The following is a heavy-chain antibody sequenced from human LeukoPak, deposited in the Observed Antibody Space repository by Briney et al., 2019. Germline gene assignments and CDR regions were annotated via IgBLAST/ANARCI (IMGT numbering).Heavy chain of an antibody. CDR2: ISGSGGST. Sequence: GGSLRLSCAASGFTFSSYAMSWVRQAPGKGLEWVSAISGSGGSTYYADSVKGRFTISRDNSKNTLYLQMNSLRAEDTAVYYCAKGFATVVTNWGPLGGYWGQGTLVTVSS. J-gene: IGHJ4*02. D-gene: IGHD4-23*01. V-gene: IGHV3-23*01. CDR1: GFTFSSYA. CDR3: AKGFATVVTNWGPLGGY.